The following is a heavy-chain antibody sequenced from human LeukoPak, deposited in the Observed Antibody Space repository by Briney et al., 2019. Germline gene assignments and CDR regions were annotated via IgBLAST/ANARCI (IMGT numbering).Heavy chain of an antibody. CDR1: GFTFDDYA. J-gene: IGHJ3*02. CDR2: ISWNSGSI. CDR3: AQDISAFWACDI. D-gene: IGHD3-3*01. Sequence: GGSLRLSCAASGFTFDDYAMHWVRQAPGKGLEWVSGISWNSGSIGYADSVKGRFTISRDNAKNSLYLQMNSLRAEDTALYYCAQDISAFWACDIWSQATMVIVTS. V-gene: IGHV3-9*01.